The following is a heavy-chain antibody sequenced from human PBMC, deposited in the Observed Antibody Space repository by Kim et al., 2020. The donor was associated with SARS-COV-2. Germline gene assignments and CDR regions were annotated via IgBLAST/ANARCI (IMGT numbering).Heavy chain of an antibody. CDR2: FDPEDGET. Sequence: ASVKVSCKVSGYTLTELSMHWVRQAPGKGLEWMGGFDPEDGETIYAQKFQGRVTMTEDTSTDTAYMELSSLRSEDTAVYYCATGHDYVWGHWFDPWGQGTLVTVSS. V-gene: IGHV1-24*01. J-gene: IGHJ5*02. D-gene: IGHD3-16*01. CDR3: ATGHDYVWGHWFDP. CDR1: GYTLTELS.